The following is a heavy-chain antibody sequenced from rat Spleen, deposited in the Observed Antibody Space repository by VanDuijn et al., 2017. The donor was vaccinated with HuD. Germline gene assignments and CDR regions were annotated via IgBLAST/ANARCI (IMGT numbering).Heavy chain of an antibody. Sequence: EVQLVESGGGLVQPGRSLKLSCTASGFTFSHYAMAWVRPAPKKGLEWVATILYDDNNIYYRDSVKGRFTISRDNAKSTLYLQMDSLRSEDTATYYCARHPQLGTYWYFDFWGPGTMVTVSS. CDR1: GFTFSHYA. J-gene: IGHJ1*01. D-gene: IGHD3-4*01. CDR2: ILYDDNNI. V-gene: IGHV5-17*01. CDR3: ARHPQLGTYWYFDF.